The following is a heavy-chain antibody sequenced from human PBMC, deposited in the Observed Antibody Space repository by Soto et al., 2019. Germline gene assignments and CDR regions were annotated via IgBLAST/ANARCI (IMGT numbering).Heavy chain of an antibody. CDR2: TYYRSKWYN. Sequence: SQTLSLTCAISGDSVSSNSAAWNWIRQSPSRGLEWLGRTYYRSKWYNDYGVSVKSRITINPDTSKNQLSRQLNSVTPEDTAVYYCARDPVTGSYWFDPWGQGTLVTVSS. CDR1: GDSVSSNSAA. J-gene: IGHJ5*02. D-gene: IGHD1-20*01. V-gene: IGHV6-1*01. CDR3: ARDPVTGSYWFDP.